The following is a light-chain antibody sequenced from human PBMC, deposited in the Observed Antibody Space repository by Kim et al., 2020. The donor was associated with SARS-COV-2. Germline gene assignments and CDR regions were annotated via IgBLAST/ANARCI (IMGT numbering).Light chain of an antibody. CDR2: QDS. CDR3: QAWDSSTVV. CDR1: KLGDKY. Sequence: VSPGQTASITCSGDKLGDKYACWYQQRPGQSPVLVIYQDSKRPSGIPERFSGSNSGNTATLTISGTQAMDEADYYCQAWDSSTVVFGGGTQLTVL. J-gene: IGLJ2*01. V-gene: IGLV3-1*01.